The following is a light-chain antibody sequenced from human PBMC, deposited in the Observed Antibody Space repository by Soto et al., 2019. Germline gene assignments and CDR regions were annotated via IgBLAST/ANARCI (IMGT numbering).Light chain of an antibody. V-gene: IGLV7-43*01. CDR3: LLYFGAPLV. J-gene: IGLJ2*01. CDR2: TTT. CDR1: TGPVTSGNY. Sequence: QAVVTQEHALTVSPGGTVTLTCGSTTGPVTSGNYPNWIQQRPGQSPRGLIHTTTKTHSWTPARFSGSLVGGKAALTLSGAQPEDEADYYCLLYFGAPLVFGGGTKLTVL.